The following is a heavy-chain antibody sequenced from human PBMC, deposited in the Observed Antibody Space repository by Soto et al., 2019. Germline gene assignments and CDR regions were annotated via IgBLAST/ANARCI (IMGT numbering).Heavy chain of an antibody. CDR3: AKDSSLDY. CDR1: GFTFISYA. Sequence: PWGSLRLSCAASGFTFISYAIIWVRQAPGKGLEWVSAISGSGGSTYYADSVKGRFTISRDNSKNTLYLQMNSLRAEDTAVYYCAKDSSLDYWGQGTLVTVSS. V-gene: IGHV3-23*01. J-gene: IGHJ4*02. CDR2: ISGSGGST.